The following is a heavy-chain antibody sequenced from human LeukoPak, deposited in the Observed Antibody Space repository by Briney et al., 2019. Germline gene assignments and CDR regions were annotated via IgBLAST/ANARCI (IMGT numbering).Heavy chain of an antibody. CDR3: ASHYETSGYFGFDI. V-gene: IGHV5-51*01. CDR2: IHPGSSNT. J-gene: IGHJ3*02. D-gene: IGHD3-22*01. CDR1: GYVFTNYW. Sequence: GESLKISCKGSGYVFTNYWIAWVRQVPEKGLEWMGIIHPGSSNTKYGPSFQGQVAISADKSISTAYLRWNNLRASDTAMYYCASHYETSGYFGFDIWGQGTMVTV.